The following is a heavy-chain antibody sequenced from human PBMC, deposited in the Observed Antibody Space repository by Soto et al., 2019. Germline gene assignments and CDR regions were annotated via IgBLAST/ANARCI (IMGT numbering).Heavy chain of an antibody. CDR2: IKQDGSEK. D-gene: IGHD4-17*01. Sequence: EVQLVESGGGLVQPGGSLRLSCAASGFTFSSYWKSWVRQAPGKGLEWVANIKQDGSEKYYVDSVKGRFTISRDNAKNSLYLQMNSLRAEDTAVYYCATMTTVTTVDYWGQGTLVTVSS. J-gene: IGHJ4*02. CDR1: GFTFSSYW. V-gene: IGHV3-7*01. CDR3: ATMTTVTTVDY.